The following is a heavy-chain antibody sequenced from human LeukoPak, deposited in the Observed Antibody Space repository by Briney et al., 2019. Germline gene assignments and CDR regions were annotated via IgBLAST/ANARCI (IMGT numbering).Heavy chain of an antibody. J-gene: IGHJ4*02. CDR3: ARAEWFSGSFDY. Sequence: ASVKVSCKASGYSFTGYYMHWVRQAPGQGLEWMGWINPNSGDTDWAQKFQGRVTMTRDTSISTAYMELSRLRSDDTAVYYCARAEWFSGSFDYWGQGTLVTVSS. CDR1: GYSFTGYY. D-gene: IGHD3-3*01. V-gene: IGHV1-2*02. CDR2: INPNSGDT.